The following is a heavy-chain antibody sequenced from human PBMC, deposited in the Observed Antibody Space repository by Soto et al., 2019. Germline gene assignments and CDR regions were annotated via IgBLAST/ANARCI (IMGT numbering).Heavy chain of an antibody. CDR3: EKSSSSWYASYFDC. D-gene: IGHD6-13*01. J-gene: IGHJ4*01. V-gene: IGHV3-23*01. CDR2: ISASGGNT. CDR1: AFSFSSHA. Sequence: EVQLLESGGGLVQPGGPLRLSCAASAFSFSSHAMSWVRQAPGKGLEWVPTISASGGNTYYADSVKGRFTISRDKSKTTLYLQMNSLRAEDTAVYFCEKSSSSWYASYFDCWGHGALVTVSS.